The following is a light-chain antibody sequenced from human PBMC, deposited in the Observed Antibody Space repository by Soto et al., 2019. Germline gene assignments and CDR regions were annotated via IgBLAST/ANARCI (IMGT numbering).Light chain of an antibody. CDR3: CSYAGTSVI. CDR2: DVS. V-gene: IGLV2-11*01. J-gene: IGLJ2*01. CDR1: SSDIGDYNY. Sequence: QSALTQPRSVSGSPGQSVTISCTGTSSDIGDYNYVSWYQQHPGKAPKLMIYDVSQRPSGVPYRFSGSKSGNTASLTISGLQAEDEADYHCCSYAGTSVIFGGGTKVTVL.